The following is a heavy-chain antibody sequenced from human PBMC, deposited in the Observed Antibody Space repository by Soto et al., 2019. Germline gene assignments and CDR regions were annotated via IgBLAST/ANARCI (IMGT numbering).Heavy chain of an antibody. CDR2: VYYSGST. D-gene: IGHD6-19*01. CDR1: GGSISGYY. CDR3: ARGRQWLDD. V-gene: IGHV4-59*01. Sequence: QVQLQESGPGLVKPSETLSLTCTVSGGSISGYYWSWIRQPPGKGLEWIGYVYYSGSTNYNPSLKSRVTISVDTSKNQFFVELNSVTAADTAVYYCARGRQWLDDWGQGTLVTVSS. J-gene: IGHJ4*02.